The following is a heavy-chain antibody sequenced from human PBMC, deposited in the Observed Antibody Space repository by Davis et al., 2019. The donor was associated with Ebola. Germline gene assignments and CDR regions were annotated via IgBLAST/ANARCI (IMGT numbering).Heavy chain of an antibody. V-gene: IGHV4-34*01. CDR3: ARRDGYSLSLGY. D-gene: IGHD5-24*01. CDR1: GGSFSGYY. CDR2: INHSGST. J-gene: IGHJ4*02. Sequence: MPSETLSLTCAVYGGSFSGYYWSWIRQPPGKGLEWIGEINHSGSTNYNPSLKSRVTISVDTSKNQFSLKLSSVTAADTAVYYCARRDGYSLSLGYWGQGTLVTVSS.